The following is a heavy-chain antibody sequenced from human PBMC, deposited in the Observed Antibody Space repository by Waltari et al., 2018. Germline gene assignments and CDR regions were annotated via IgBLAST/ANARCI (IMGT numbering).Heavy chain of an antibody. D-gene: IGHD2-15*01. CDR3: ARDRGRGLYLDS. Sequence: QLQLHESGPGLVKPSGTLSLTCAVSGASMSGNYWWSWVRQPPEKGLEWIGQIYRSGRTNYNPSLESRVTISLDTSNNQFSLKLTSTTAADTAIYYCARDRGRGLYLDSWGQGTLVTVSP. V-gene: IGHV4-4*02. CDR2: IYRSGRT. CDR1: GASMSGNYW. J-gene: IGHJ4*02.